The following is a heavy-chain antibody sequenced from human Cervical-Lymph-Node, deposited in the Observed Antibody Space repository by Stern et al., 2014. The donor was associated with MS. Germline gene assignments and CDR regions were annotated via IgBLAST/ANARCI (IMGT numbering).Heavy chain of an antibody. V-gene: IGHV3-9*01. CDR3: TKAFWKQLWASHFDL. Sequence: EVQLVESGGGLEQPGTSLRLSCAGSGFTFEEYAMHWVRQVPGKGLEWVSGISWNSDNIAYADSVKGRFTISRDNAKNSLYLQINSLRPEDTALYYCTKAFWKQLWASHFDLWGRGTLVTVSS. CDR1: GFTFEEYA. J-gene: IGHJ2*01. D-gene: IGHD1-1*01. CDR2: ISWNSDNI.